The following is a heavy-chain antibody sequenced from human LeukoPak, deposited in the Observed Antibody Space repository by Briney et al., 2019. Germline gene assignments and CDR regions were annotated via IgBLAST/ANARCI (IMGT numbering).Heavy chain of an antibody. CDR1: GYTFTSYG. Sequence: ASVKVSCKASGYTFTSYGISWVRQAPGQGLEWMGWISAYNGNTNYAQKLQGRVTMTTDTSTSTAYMELRSLRSDDTAVYYCARRTYYYDSSGYQNWFDPWGQRTLVTVSS. V-gene: IGHV1-18*01. J-gene: IGHJ5*02. D-gene: IGHD3-22*01. CDR2: ISAYNGNT. CDR3: ARRTYYYDSSGYQNWFDP.